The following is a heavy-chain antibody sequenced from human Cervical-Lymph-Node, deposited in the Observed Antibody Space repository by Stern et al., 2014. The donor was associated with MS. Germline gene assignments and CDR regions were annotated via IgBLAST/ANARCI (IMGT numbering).Heavy chain of an antibody. Sequence: QLVQSGAEVKKPGASVKVSCKASGYTFTGYYMHWVRQAPGQGLEWMGWINPNSGGTNYAQKFQGWVTMTRDTSISTAYMELSRLRSDDTAVYYCARDLRGYSYRVGNYFDYWGQGTLVTVSS. CDR1: GYTFTGYY. CDR2: INPNSGGT. CDR3: ARDLRGYSYRVGNYFDY. J-gene: IGHJ4*02. D-gene: IGHD5-18*01. V-gene: IGHV1-2*04.